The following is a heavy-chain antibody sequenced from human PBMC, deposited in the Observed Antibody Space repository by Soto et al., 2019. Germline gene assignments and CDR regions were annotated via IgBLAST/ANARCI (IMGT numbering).Heavy chain of an antibody. CDR3: AKVVSGGHLDC. V-gene: IGHV4-59*01. CDR1: GVSINNYY. CDR2: IYYTGST. D-gene: IGHD6-25*01. J-gene: IGHJ4*02. Sequence: PSETLSLTCTVSGVSINNYYWTWIRQPPGKRLEWIGAIYYTGSTTYNPSLRSRVTSSVDTSKNQFSLSLTSVTAADTAVYFCAKVVSGGHLDCWGQGTLVTVSS.